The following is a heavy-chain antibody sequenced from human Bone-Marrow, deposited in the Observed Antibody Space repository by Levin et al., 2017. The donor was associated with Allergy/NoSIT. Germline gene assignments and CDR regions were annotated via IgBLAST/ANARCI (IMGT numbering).Heavy chain of an antibody. CDR2: IGYDGTNQ. Sequence: GGSLRLSCAASGFNFDSYDMHWVRQAPGKELAWVAVIGYDGTNQYYAESVKGRLTISRDNSKNTLYLQLNSLRVEDTAVFYCARALGSYSGMDVWGQGTTVTVAS. J-gene: IGHJ6*02. V-gene: IGHV3-33*01. CDR1: GFNFDSYD. CDR3: ARALGSYSGMDV. D-gene: IGHD3-10*01.